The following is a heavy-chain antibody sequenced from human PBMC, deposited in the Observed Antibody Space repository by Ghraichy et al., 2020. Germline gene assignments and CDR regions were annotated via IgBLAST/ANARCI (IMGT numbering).Heavy chain of an antibody. D-gene: IGHD3-3*01. CDR2: IIPIFGTA. V-gene: IGHV1-69*13. J-gene: IGHJ6*02. CDR3: ARANSTYDFWSGSVYYYYYGMDV. Sequence: SVKVSCKASGGTFSSYAISWVRQAPGQGLEWMGGIIPIFGTANYAQKFQGRVTITADESTSTAYMELSSLRSEDTAVYYCARANSTYDFWSGSVYYYYYGMDVWGQGTTVTVSS. CDR1: GGTFSSYA.